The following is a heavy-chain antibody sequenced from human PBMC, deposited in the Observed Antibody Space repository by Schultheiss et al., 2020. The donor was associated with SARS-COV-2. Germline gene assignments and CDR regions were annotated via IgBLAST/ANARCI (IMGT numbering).Heavy chain of an antibody. D-gene: IGHD4-17*01. CDR3: ARRGDYGDYVDY. CDR1: GGSISSSSYY. V-gene: IGHV4-39*07. J-gene: IGHJ4*02. CDR2: IHYTGGT. Sequence: SETLSLTCTVSGGSISSSSYYWGWIRQTPGKGLEWIGYIHYTGGTEYNPSLKSRVTISVDTSKNQFSLKLSSVTPADTAVYYCARRGDYGDYVDYWGQGTLVTVSS.